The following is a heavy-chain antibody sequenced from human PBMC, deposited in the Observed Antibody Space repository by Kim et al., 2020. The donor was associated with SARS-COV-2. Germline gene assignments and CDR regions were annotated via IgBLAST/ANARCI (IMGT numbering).Heavy chain of an antibody. Sequence: GRSLRLSCAASGFTFSSYAMHWVRQAPGKGLEWVALISYDGSNKYYADSVKGRFTISRDNSKNTLYPQMNSLRAEDTAVYYCAREWGSGLDVWGQGTTVT. CDR2: ISYDGSNK. J-gene: IGHJ6*02. CDR3: AREWGSGLDV. V-gene: IGHV3-30*04. CDR1: GFTFSSYA. D-gene: IGHD3-10*01.